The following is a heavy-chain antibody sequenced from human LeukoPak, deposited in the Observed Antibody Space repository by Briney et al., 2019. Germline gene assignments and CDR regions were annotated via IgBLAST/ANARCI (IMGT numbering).Heavy chain of an antibody. V-gene: IGHV1-8*03. CDR2: MNPNTGNT. Sequence: ASVKVSCKASGYIFTTYDINWVRLAPGQGLEWMAWMNPNTGNTGFAQKFQGRVTVSRNTDISTAYMELNSLRSEDTAVYYCAKDRAVATIGGIDYWGQGTLVTVSS. J-gene: IGHJ4*02. D-gene: IGHD5-12*01. CDR1: GYIFTTYD. CDR3: AKDRAVATIGGIDY.